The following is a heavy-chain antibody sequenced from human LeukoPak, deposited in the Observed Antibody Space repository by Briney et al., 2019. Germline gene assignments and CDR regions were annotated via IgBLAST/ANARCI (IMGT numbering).Heavy chain of an antibody. V-gene: IGHV1-18*01. CDR2: ISAYNGNT. D-gene: IGHD3-22*01. CDR3: ARVTVDYYDSSGYYYVPYFQH. Sequence: ASVKVSCTASGYTFTSYGISWVRQAPGQGLEWMGWISAYNGNTNYAQKLQGRVTMTTDTSTSTAYMELRSLRSDDTAVYYCARVTVDYYDSSGYYYVPYFQHWGQGTLVTVSS. J-gene: IGHJ1*01. CDR1: GYTFTSYG.